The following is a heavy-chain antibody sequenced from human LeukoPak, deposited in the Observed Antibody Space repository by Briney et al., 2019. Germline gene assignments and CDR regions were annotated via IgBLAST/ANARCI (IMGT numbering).Heavy chain of an antibody. V-gene: IGHV3-9*01. CDR3: TKDVLAGGADI. J-gene: IGHJ3*02. D-gene: IGHD1-26*01. Sequence: GGSLRLSCAASGFIFNTYAMHWVRQAPGKGLEWVSGIFWRSGDTGYADSVKGRFTISRDNAKNSLYLEMNSLRAEDTALYFCTKDVLAGGADIWGQGTMVTVSS. CDR2: IFWRSGDT. CDR1: GFIFNTYA.